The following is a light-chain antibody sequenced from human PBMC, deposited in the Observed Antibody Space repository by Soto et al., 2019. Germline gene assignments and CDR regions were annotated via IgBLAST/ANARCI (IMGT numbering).Light chain of an antibody. CDR3: QKSYSTPWK. J-gene: IGKJ1*01. V-gene: IGKV1-39*01. CDR2: AAS. CDR1: QGISSF. Sequence: IPLTQSPSSLSASVGDIVTIPCRASQGISSFLAWYQQKPGKAPKLLIYAASSLQSGVPSRFSGSGSGTDFTLTISSLQPEDFATYFCQKSYSTPWKFGQGTKVDIK.